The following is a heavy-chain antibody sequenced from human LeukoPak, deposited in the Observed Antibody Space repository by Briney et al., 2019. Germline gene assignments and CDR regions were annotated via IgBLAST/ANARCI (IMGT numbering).Heavy chain of an antibody. CDR3: ARGGTMTASRGLDY. CDR2: INRNSGVT. D-gene: IGHD3-10*01. J-gene: IGHJ4*02. Sequence: ASVKVSCKAPGYTLTDHYMHWVRQAPGEGLAWMGWINRNSGVTNSAQRFQARVTMTRDTSISTAYLELYMVNSDDTAVYFCARGGTMTASRGLDYWGQGTLVTVSS. CDR1: GYTLTDHY. V-gene: IGHV1-2*02.